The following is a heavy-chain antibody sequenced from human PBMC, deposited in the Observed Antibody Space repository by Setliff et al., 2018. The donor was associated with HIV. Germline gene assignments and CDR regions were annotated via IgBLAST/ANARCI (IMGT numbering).Heavy chain of an antibody. Sequence: GGSLRLSCAASGFTFSGHWMSWVRQAPGKGLEWVGNIKEDGGAQYYVDSVKGRFTISRDNSKNMLYLQMNSLRAEDTAVYYCASDPPASGWTLAYWGQGALVTVSS. V-gene: IGHV3-7*01. CDR2: IKEDGGAQ. J-gene: IGHJ4*02. CDR3: ASDPPASGWTLAY. D-gene: IGHD6-19*01. CDR1: GFTFSGHW.